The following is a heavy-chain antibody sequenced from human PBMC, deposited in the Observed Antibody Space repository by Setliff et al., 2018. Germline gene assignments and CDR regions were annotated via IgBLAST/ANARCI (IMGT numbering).Heavy chain of an antibody. Sequence: SVKVSCKASGGTFGGSALSWVRQAPGQGLEWMGGIIPMFDTGIYAEKFQGRVTLSADESTSTVYMELTRLRPEDTAIYYCARDKADYYDRSGYSGASDVWGQGTMVT. D-gene: IGHD3-22*01. CDR1: GGTFGGSA. CDR3: ARDKADYYDRSGYSGASDV. V-gene: IGHV1-69*13. J-gene: IGHJ3*01. CDR2: IIPMFDTG.